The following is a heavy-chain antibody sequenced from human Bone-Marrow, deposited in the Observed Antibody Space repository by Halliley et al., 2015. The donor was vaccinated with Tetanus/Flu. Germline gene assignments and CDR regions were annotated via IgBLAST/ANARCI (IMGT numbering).Heavy chain of an antibody. V-gene: IGHV3-23*01. J-gene: IGHJ4*02. Sequence: LSLTCAASEFTFRGYAMSWVRQAPGKGLEWVSTISASGGSIYYADSVKGRFTMSRDNPENTAYLPLYSPMAEDTATYFCARGRQLWEAFDLWGQGTLVTVSS. CDR2: ISASGGSI. D-gene: IGHD1-1*01. CDR1: EFTFRGYA. CDR3: ARGRQLWEAFDL.